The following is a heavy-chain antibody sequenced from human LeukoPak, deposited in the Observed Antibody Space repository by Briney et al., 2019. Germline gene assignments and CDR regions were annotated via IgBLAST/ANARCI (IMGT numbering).Heavy chain of an antibody. V-gene: IGHV1-69*01. D-gene: IGHD2-2*02. CDR1: GGTFSSYA. J-gene: IGHJ3*02. Sequence: SVKGSCKASGGTFSSYAISWVRQAPGQGLEWMGGIIPIFGTANYAQKFQGRVTITADVSTSTAYMELSSLRSEDTAVYYCAREAYCSSTSCYTLAFDIWGQGTMVTVSS. CDR2: IIPIFGTA. CDR3: AREAYCSSTSCYTLAFDI.